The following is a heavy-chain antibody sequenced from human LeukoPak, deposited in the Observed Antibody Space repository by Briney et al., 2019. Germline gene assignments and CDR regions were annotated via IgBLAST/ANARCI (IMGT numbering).Heavy chain of an antibody. CDR2: ISGSGVST. Sequence: GGTLRLSCAASGFTFSTYGMSWVRQAPGKGLEWVSAISGSGVSTYYADSVKGRFTISRDNAKNSLYLQMNSLRAEDTAVYYCAREDDSSGYYYFDYWGQGTLVTVSS. CDR3: AREDDSSGYYYFDY. J-gene: IGHJ4*02. V-gene: IGHV3-23*01. D-gene: IGHD3-22*01. CDR1: GFTFSTYG.